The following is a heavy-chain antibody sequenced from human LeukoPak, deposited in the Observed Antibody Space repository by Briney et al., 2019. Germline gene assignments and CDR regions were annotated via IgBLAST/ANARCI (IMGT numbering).Heavy chain of an antibody. V-gene: IGHV4-59*01. CDR2: IYYSGST. J-gene: IGHJ4*02. D-gene: IGHD2-2*01. CDR3: ASTPLLYCSSTSCYLHR. CDR1: GGSISSYY. Sequence: PSETLSLTCTVSGGSISSYYWSWIRQPPGKGLEWIGYIYYSGSTNYNPSLKSRVTISVDTSKNQFSLKLSSVTAADTAVYYCASTPLLYCSSTSCYLHRWGQGTLVTVSS.